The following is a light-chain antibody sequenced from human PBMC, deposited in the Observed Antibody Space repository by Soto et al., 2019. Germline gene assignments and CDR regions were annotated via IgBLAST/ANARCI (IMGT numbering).Light chain of an antibody. CDR2: EVS. J-gene: IGLJ2*01. CDR1: SSDVGGYNY. V-gene: IGLV2-14*01. Sequence: QPASVSGSPGQSITISCTGTSSDVGGYNYVSWYQQHPGKAPKLMIYEVSNRPSGVSNRFSGSKSGNTASLTISGLQAEDEADYYCSSYTSSSTPYVVFGGGTQLTVL. CDR3: SSYTSSSTPYVV.